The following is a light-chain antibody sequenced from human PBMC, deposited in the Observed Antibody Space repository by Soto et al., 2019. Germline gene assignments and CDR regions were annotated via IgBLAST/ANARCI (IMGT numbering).Light chain of an antibody. CDR2: GAS. V-gene: IGKV3-20*01. CDR1: QSVSSY. J-gene: IGKJ5*01. Sequence: EIVLTQSPATLSLSPGERATLSCRASQSVSSYLAWYQQKPGQAPRLLIYGASSRATGIPDRFSGSGSGTDFTLTISRLEPEDFAVYYCQHFGGSLPVTFGQGTRLEIK. CDR3: QHFGGSLPVT.